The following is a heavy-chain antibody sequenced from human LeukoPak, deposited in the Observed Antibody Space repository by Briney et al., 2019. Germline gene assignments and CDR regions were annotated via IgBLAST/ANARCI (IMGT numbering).Heavy chain of an antibody. CDR3: ARQFYDILTGYYNWFDP. V-gene: IGHV4-34*01. CDR2: INHSGST. D-gene: IGHD3-9*01. Sequence: SETLSLTCAVYGGSFSGYYWSWIRQPPGKGLEWIGEINHSGSTNYNPSLKSRVTISVDTSKNQFSLKLSSVTAADTAVYYCARQFYDILTGYYNWFDPWGQGTLVTVSS. CDR1: GGSFSGYY. J-gene: IGHJ5*02.